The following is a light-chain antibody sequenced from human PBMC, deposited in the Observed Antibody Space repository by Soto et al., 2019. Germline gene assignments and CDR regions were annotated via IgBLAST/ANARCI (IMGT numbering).Light chain of an antibody. Sequence: EIVMTQSPATLSVSPGERATLSCRASQSVYSNLAWYQQTPGQAPRLLIYVASTRATAIPARFSGSESGTEFTLTISSLQSEDFADYYCQQQQSWPHTFGGWTKVEIK. CDR3: QQQQSWPHT. V-gene: IGKV3-15*01. CDR2: VAS. CDR1: QSVYSN. J-gene: IGKJ4*02.